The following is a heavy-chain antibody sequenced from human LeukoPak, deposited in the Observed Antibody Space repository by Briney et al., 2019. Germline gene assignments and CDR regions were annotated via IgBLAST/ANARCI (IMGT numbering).Heavy chain of an antibody. CDR3: ARGAADISGYSFDY. CDR1: GGSISSYY. D-gene: IGHD2-15*01. CDR2: IYYSGST. V-gene: IGHV4-59*01. Sequence: SETLSLTCTVSGGSISSYYWSWIRQPPGKGLEWIGYIYYSGSTNYNPSLKSRVTISVDTSKNQFSLKLSSVTAADTAVYYCARGAADISGYSFDYWGQGTLVTVSS. J-gene: IGHJ4*02.